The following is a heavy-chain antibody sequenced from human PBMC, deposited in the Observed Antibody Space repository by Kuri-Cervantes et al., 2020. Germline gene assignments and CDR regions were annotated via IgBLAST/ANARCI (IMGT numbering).Heavy chain of an antibody. CDR3: ARHEGPLATPGDY. Sequence: GESLKISCKGSGYSVTSYWIGWVRQMPGKCLEWMGIIYPGASDTRYSPSFQGQVTISADKSISTAYLQWSSLKASDTAMYYCARHEGPLATPGDYWGQGTLVTVSS. CDR1: GYSVTSYW. CDR2: IYPGASDT. D-gene: IGHD6-6*01. J-gene: IGHJ4*02. V-gene: IGHV5-51*01.